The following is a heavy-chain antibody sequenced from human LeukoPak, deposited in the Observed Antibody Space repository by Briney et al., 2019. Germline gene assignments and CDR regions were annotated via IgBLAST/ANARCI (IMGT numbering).Heavy chain of an antibody. J-gene: IGHJ3*02. CDR1: GFTFTNYA. Sequence: GGSLRLSCAASGFTFTNYAMIWVRQAPGRGLEWVSAIRSGGDGTLYADSVKGRFTISRDNSKNTLFLQMNNMRAEDTDVYYCARDPNGDYVGAFEMWGPGTKVTVS. CDR3: ARDPNGDYVGAFEM. V-gene: IGHV3-23*01. D-gene: IGHD4-17*01. CDR2: IRSGGDGT.